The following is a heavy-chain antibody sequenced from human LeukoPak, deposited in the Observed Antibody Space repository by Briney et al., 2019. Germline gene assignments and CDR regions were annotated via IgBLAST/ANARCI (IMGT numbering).Heavy chain of an antibody. CDR3: ARDYGSGLWAFDI. Sequence: ASVKVSCKASGYTFTGYYMHWVRQAPGQGLEWMGWINPNSGGTNYAQKFQGRVTMTRDTSISTAYMELSRLRSDDTAVYYCARDYGSGLWAFDIWGQGTMVTVPS. J-gene: IGHJ3*02. V-gene: IGHV1-2*02. CDR1: GYTFTGYY. D-gene: IGHD3-10*01. CDR2: INPNSGGT.